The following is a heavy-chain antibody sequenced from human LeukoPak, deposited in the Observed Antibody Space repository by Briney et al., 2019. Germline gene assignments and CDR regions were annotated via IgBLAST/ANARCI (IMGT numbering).Heavy chain of an antibody. CDR2: ISAYNGNT. V-gene: IGHV1-18*01. Sequence: ASVKVSCKASGYTFTSYGISWVRQAPGQGLEWMGRISAYNGNTNYAQKLQGRVTMTTDTSTSTAYMELRSLRSDDTAVYYCARDSRYSSSWYGEDYWGQGTLVTVSS. CDR3: ARDSRYSSSWYGEDY. CDR1: GYTFTSYG. J-gene: IGHJ4*02. D-gene: IGHD6-13*01.